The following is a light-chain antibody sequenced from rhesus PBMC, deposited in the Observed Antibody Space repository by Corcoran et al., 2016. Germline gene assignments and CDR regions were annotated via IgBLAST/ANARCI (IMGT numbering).Light chain of an antibody. CDR1: QSISSW. CDR2: KAS. Sequence: DIQMTQSPSSLSASVGDTVTITCRASQSISSWLVWYQQKPGKAPKLLIYKASSLQSGVPSRFSGRGSGTDFTLTITGLESEDFATYYCQQYTTSPLTFGGGTKVEIK. V-gene: IGKV1-22*01. CDR3: QQYTTSPLT. J-gene: IGKJ4*01.